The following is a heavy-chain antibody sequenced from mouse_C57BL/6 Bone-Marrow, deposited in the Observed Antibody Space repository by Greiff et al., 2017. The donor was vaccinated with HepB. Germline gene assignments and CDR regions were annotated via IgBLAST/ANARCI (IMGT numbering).Heavy chain of an antibody. CDR3: ARHDGYYFDY. Sequence: EVKLVESEGGLVQPGSSMKLSCTASGFTFSDYYMAWVRQVPEKGLEWVANINYDGSSTYYLDSLKSRFIISRDNAKNILYLQMSSLKSEDTATYYCARHDGYYFDYWGQGTTLTVSS. D-gene: IGHD2-3*01. V-gene: IGHV5-16*01. CDR1: GFTFSDYY. CDR2: INYDGSST. J-gene: IGHJ2*01.